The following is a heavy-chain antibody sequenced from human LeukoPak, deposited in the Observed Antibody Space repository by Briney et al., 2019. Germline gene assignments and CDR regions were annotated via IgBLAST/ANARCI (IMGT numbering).Heavy chain of an antibody. CDR1: GGSISSYF. J-gene: IGHJ4*02. Sequence: PSETLSLTCTVSGGSISSYFWSWIRQPPGKGLEWIGYIYYSGTTNYNPSLKSRVTISVDTSKNQFSLRLSSVTAADTAVYYRAREPRSPGGRGRPFDFWGQGTLVTVSS. V-gene: IGHV4-59*01. D-gene: IGHD2-15*01. CDR3: AREPRSPGGRGRPFDF. CDR2: IYYSGTT.